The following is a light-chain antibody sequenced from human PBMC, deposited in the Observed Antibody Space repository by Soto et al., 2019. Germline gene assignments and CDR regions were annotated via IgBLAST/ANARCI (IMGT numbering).Light chain of an antibody. CDR2: GAS. Sequence: EIVMAQSPATLSVSPGERATLSCRASQSVSGNLAWYQQKPGQGPRLLIYGASTRATGIPSRFSGSGSGTEFPSDISRLQAAEFATFYCQQYNNWPPAFGQGTKVEIK. CDR1: QSVSGN. CDR3: QQYNNWPPA. V-gene: IGKV3-15*01. J-gene: IGKJ1*01.